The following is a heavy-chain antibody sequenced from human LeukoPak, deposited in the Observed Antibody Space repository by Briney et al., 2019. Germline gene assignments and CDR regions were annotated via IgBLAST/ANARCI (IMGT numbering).Heavy chain of an antibody. CDR3: ARVPTTRNWFDP. D-gene: IGHD4-11*01. Sequence: SETLSLTCTVSGGSISSYYWSWIRQPPGKGLEWIGYIYTSGSTNYNPSFKSRVTTSVDTSKNQFSLKLSSVTAADTAVYYCARVPTTRNWFDPWGQGTLVTVSS. CDR2: IYTSGST. V-gene: IGHV4-4*09. CDR1: GGSISSYY. J-gene: IGHJ5*02.